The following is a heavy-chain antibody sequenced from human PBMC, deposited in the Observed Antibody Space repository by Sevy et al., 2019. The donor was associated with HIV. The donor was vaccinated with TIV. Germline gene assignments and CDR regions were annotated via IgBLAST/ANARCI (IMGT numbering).Heavy chain of an antibody. J-gene: IGHJ4*02. CDR2: ISAYGTNT. V-gene: IGHV3-23*01. D-gene: IGHD3-16*01. CDR1: GFTFSTYA. CDR3: ATAPLVWVADPAN. Sequence: GGSLRLSCAASGFTFSTYAMSWVRQAPGKGLEWLSTISAYGTNTYYADSVKGRFTISRDNSMNTLYLQVNSLRAEDTAVYYCATAPLVWVADPANWSQGTLVTVSS.